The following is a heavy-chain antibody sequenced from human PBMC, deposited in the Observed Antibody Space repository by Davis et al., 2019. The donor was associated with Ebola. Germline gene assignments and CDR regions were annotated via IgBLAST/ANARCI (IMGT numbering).Heavy chain of an antibody. Sequence: GGSLRLSCAASGFTFSSYEMNWVRQAPGKGLEWVSYISSSGSTIYYADSVKGRFTISRDNAKNSLYLQMNSLRAEDTAVYYCAREHVWGSYRFNWFDPWGQGTLVTVSS. CDR3: AREHVWGSYRFNWFDP. CDR1: GFTFSSYE. V-gene: IGHV3-48*03. J-gene: IGHJ5*02. CDR2: ISSSGSTI. D-gene: IGHD3-16*02.